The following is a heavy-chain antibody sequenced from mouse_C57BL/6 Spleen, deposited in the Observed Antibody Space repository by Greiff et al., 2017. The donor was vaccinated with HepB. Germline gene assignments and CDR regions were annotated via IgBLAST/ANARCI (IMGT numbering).Heavy chain of an antibody. D-gene: IGHD2-3*01. Sequence: VQLQQPGAELVRPGSSVKLSCKASGYTFTSYWMHWVKQRPIQGLEWIGNIDPSDSETHYNQKFKDKATLTVDKSSSTAYMQLSSLTSEDSAVYYCARGDIYDGYYYFDYWGQGTTLTVSS. CDR1: GYTFTSYW. V-gene: IGHV1-52*01. CDR3: ARGDIYDGYYYFDY. CDR2: IDPSDSET. J-gene: IGHJ2*01.